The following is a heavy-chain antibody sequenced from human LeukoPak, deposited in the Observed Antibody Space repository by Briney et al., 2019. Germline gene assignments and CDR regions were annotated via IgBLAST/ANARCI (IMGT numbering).Heavy chain of an antibody. D-gene: IGHD6-19*01. Sequence: SETLSLTCTVSGGSINSYYWGWIRQPPGKGLEWIGSIYHSGSTYYNPSLKSRVTISLDTSKNQFSLNPSSVTAADTAVYYCARDRMNIAVAGKFDYWGQGTLVTVSS. V-gene: IGHV4-38-2*02. CDR1: GGSINSYY. CDR2: IYHSGST. J-gene: IGHJ4*02. CDR3: ARDRMNIAVAGKFDY.